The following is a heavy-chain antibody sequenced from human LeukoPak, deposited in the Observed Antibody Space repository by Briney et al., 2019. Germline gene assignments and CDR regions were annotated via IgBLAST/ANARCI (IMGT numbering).Heavy chain of an antibody. Sequence: SETLSLTCTVSGGSISSGDYYWSWIRQPPGKGLEWIGYIYYSGSTYYNPSLKSRVTISEDTSKNQFSLKLSSVTAADTAVYYCARIGLSDYYDSSGGSIGYWGQGTLVTVSS. V-gene: IGHV4-30-4*01. CDR2: IYYSGST. D-gene: IGHD3-22*01. J-gene: IGHJ4*02. CDR3: ARIGLSDYYDSSGGSIGY. CDR1: GGSISSGDYY.